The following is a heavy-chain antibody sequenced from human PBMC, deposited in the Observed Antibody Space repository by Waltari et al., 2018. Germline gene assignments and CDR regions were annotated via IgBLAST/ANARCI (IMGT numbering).Heavy chain of an antibody. D-gene: IGHD3-10*01. CDR2: INPSGGST. Sequence: QVQLVQSGAEVKKPGASVKVSCKASGYTFTSYYMHWVRQAPGQGLEWMGIINPSGGSTSDAQKFQGRVTMNRDTSTSTVHMELSSLRSEDTAVYYCARDGWYYYGSGSYSPNAFDIWGQGTMVTVSS. CDR1: GYTFTSYY. CDR3: ARDGWYYYGSGSYSPNAFDI. V-gene: IGHV1-46*01. J-gene: IGHJ3*02.